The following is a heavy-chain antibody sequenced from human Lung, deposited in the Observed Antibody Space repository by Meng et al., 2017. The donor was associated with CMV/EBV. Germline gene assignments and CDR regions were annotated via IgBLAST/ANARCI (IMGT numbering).Heavy chain of an antibody. D-gene: IGHD3-3*01. CDR3: AKVGAYYDFWSFDY. Sequence: ASGFTFSRYAMSWVRQAPGKGLEWVSAISGSGGSTYYADSVKGRFTISRDNSKNTLYLQMNSLRAEDTAVYYCAKVGAYYDFWSFDYWGQGTLVTVSS. V-gene: IGHV3-23*01. J-gene: IGHJ4*02. CDR2: ISGSGGST. CDR1: GFTFSRYA.